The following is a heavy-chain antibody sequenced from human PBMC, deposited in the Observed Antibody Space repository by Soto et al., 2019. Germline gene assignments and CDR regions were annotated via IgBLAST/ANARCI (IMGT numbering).Heavy chain of an antibody. J-gene: IGHJ4*02. CDR3: ASSSDGYNYADY. Sequence: PSETLSLTCTVSGGSISSSSYYWGWIRQPPGKGLEWIGSIYYSGSTYYNPSLKSRVTISVDTSKNQFSLKLSSVTAADTAVYYCASSSDGYNYADYWGQGTLVTVSS. D-gene: IGHD5-12*01. V-gene: IGHV4-39*01. CDR1: GGSISSSSYY. CDR2: IYYSGST.